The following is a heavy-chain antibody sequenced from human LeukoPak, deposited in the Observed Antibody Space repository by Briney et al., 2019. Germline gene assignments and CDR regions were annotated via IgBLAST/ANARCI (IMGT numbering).Heavy chain of an antibody. CDR3: ARWGTYASTSNWFDP. CDR1: GGSFSGYY. Sequence: PSETLSLTCAVYGGSFSGYYWSWIRQPPGKGLEWIGSIYYSGSTYYNPSLKSRVAISVDTSKNQFSLKLSSVTAADTAVYYCARWGTYASTSNWFDPWGQGTLVTVSS. V-gene: IGHV4-34*01. J-gene: IGHJ5*02. D-gene: IGHD2-2*01. CDR2: IYYSGST.